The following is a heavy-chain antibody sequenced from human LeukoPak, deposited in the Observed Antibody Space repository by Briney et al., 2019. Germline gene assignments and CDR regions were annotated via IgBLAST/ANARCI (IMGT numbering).Heavy chain of an antibody. D-gene: IGHD4-17*01. CDR2: ISSSSSYT. J-gene: IGHJ4*02. V-gene: IGHV3-11*06. Sequence: PGGSLRLSCAASGFTFSDYYMSWIRQAPGKGLEWVSYISSSSSYTNYADSVKGRFTISRDNAKNSLYLQMNSLRAEDTAVYYCARPLYGDPYYFDYWGQGTLVTVSS. CDR3: ARPLYGDPYYFDY. CDR1: GFTFSDYY.